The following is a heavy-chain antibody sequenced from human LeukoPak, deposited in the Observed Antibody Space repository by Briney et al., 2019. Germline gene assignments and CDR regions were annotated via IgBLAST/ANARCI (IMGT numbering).Heavy chain of an antibody. Sequence: GGSLRLSCAASGFTFSSYEMNWVRQAPGKGLEWVSYISSSGSTIYYADSVKGRFTISRDNAKNSLYLQMNSLRAEDTAVYYCATGIPLTGLDYWGQGTLVTVSS. CDR1: GFTFSSYE. D-gene: IGHD3-9*01. CDR2: ISSSGSTI. J-gene: IGHJ4*02. CDR3: ATGIPLTGLDY. V-gene: IGHV3-48*03.